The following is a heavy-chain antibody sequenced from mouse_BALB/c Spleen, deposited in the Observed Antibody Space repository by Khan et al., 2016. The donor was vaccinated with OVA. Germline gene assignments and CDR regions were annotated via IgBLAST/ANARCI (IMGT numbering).Heavy chain of an antibody. CDR2: INPYNDGT. CDR1: GYTFISYV. V-gene: IGHV1S136*01. J-gene: IGHJ4*01. CDR3: ARYGSSPYYAMDY. Sequence: VQLQQSGPELVKPGASVKMSCKASGYTFISYVLHWVKQKPGQGLEWIGYINPYNDGTKNNEKFKGKATLPYDKTSSNAYMEHSSLTSEDSAYYSCARYGSSPYYAMDYWGQGTSVTVSS. D-gene: IGHD1-1*01.